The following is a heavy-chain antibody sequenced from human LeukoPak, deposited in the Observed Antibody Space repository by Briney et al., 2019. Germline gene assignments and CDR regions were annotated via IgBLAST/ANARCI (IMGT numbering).Heavy chain of an antibody. CDR2: IHYGGNT. J-gene: IGHJ1*01. CDR1: GGSIGSHY. V-gene: IGHV4-59*11. CDR3: ASPRGDDSGGYYTWYFHH. D-gene: IGHD3-22*01. Sequence: SETLSLTCTVSGGSIGSHYWSWIRQPPGKGLEWIGYIHYGGNTNYNPSLKSRVTISVDTSKNQFSLKLSSVTAADTAVHYCASPRGDDSGGYYTWYFHHWGQGILVTVSS.